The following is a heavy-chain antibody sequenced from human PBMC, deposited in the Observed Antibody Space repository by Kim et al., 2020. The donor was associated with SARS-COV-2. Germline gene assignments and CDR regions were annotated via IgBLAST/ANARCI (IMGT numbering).Heavy chain of an antibody. Sequence: VSVQSRITINPDTSKNQFSLQLNSVNPEDTAVYYCARERITALLGYGMDVWGQGTTVTVSS. D-gene: IGHD1-20*01. V-gene: IGHV6-1*01. CDR3: ARERITALLGYGMDV. J-gene: IGHJ6*02.